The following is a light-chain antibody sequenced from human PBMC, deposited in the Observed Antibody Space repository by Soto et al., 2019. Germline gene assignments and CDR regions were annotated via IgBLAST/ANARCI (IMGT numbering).Light chain of an antibody. Sequence: VLTQSPGTLSLSPGDRATLSCRASQRVSGSSLAWYQQKPGQAPRLLIYGGSNRATGVPDRFSGSGSGADFTHTISRLEPEDFAVYHCQQYGNSPSFGQGTKLEIK. J-gene: IGKJ2*01. CDR3: QQYGNSPS. CDR2: GGS. CDR1: QRVSGSS. V-gene: IGKV3-20*01.